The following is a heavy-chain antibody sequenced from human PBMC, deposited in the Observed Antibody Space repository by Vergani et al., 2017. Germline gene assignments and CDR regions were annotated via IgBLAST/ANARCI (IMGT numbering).Heavy chain of an antibody. CDR1: GGSISSGDHC. D-gene: IGHD3-3*01. Sequence: QVQLQESGPGVVKPSQTLSLTCAVSGGSISSGDHCWTWIRQRPGKGLEWIGYIFYSGTTYDNPSLRSRLTISVDTSHNQFSLKLRSVTAANTAVYYCARDRYDFWSGYSVDYMDVWGKGTTVTVSS. J-gene: IGHJ6*03. V-gene: IGHV4-31*11. CDR3: ARDRYDFWSGYSVDYMDV. CDR2: IFYSGTT.